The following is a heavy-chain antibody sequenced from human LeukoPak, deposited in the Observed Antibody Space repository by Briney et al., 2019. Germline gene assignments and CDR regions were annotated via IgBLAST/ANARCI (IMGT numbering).Heavy chain of an antibody. CDR3: ARASRRDGYNLNL. D-gene: IGHD5-24*01. Sequence: GGSLRLSCAVSGFTSRDHYMDWVRQTPGKGLEWVGRIRNRANSYSTEYAPSVKGRFTISRDDSKNLLYLQMNSLKTEDTAVYYCARASRRDGYNLNLWGQGTLVVVSS. CDR1: GFTSRDHY. J-gene: IGHJ5*02. CDR2: IRNRANSYST. V-gene: IGHV3-72*01.